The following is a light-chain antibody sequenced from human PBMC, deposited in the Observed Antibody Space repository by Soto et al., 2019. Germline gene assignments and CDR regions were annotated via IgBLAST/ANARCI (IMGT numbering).Light chain of an antibody. Sequence: DIQLTQSPSFISASVXVRVTITCRASQSISSWLAWYQQKPGKAPKLLIYDASSLESGVPSRFSGSGSGTEFTLTISSLQPDDFATYYCQQYNSYSGTFGQGTKVDIK. CDR3: QQYNSYSGT. CDR1: QSISSW. CDR2: DAS. J-gene: IGKJ1*01. V-gene: IGKV1-5*01.